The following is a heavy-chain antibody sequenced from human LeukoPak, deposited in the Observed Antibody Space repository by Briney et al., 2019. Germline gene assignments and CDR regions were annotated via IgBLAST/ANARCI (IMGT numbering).Heavy chain of an antibody. J-gene: IGHJ4*02. D-gene: IGHD1-26*01. CDR1: GYTFTSYG. Sequence: ASVKVSCKASGYTFTSYGIRWVRQAPGQGLEWMGWISAYNGNTNYAQKLQGRVTMTTDTSTSTAYMELRSLRSDDTAVYYCAREYEVDGSYYTYYFDYWGQGTLVTVSS. CDR2: ISAYNGNT. V-gene: IGHV1-18*01. CDR3: AREYEVDGSYYTYYFDY.